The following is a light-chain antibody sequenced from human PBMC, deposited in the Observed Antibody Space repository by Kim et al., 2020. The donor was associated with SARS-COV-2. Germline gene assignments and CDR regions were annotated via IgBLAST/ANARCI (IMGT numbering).Light chain of an antibody. Sequence: AGGQTVRIAGQENSLGSYEANWYQQKPGQAPVLVIYGKNNRPSGIPDRFSGSSSGNTASLTITGAQAEDEADYYCNSRDSSGNHLVFGGGTQLTVL. V-gene: IGLV3-19*01. CDR2: GKN. J-gene: IGLJ2*01. CDR1: SLGSYE. CDR3: NSRDSSGNHLV.